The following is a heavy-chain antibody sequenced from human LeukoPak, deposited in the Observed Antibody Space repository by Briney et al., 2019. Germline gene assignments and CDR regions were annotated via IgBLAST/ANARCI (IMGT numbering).Heavy chain of an antibody. CDR2: INHSGST. CDR1: GGSFSGYY. Sequence: PSETLSLTCAVYGGSFSGYYWSWIRQPPGKGLEWIGEINHSGSTNYNPSLKSRVTISVDTSKNQFSLKLSSVTAADTAVYYCARGRSYSQAYFDYWGQGTLVTVSS. V-gene: IGHV4-34*01. J-gene: IGHJ4*02. D-gene: IGHD5-18*01. CDR3: ARGRSYSQAYFDY.